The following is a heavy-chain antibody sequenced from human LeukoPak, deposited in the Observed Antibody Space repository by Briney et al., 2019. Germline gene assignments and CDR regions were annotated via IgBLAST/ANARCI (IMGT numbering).Heavy chain of an antibody. J-gene: IGHJ2*01. CDR2: IDSSGST. D-gene: IGHD1-1*01. CDR3: ARRALDNWYFDL. V-gene: IGHV4-59*08. Sequence: SETLSLTCGVSGGSISSNNWSWIRQPPGKGLECIGYIDSSGSTNYNPSLKSRVTISLDPSKNQFSLKLSSVTAADTALYYCARRALDNWYFDLWGRGTLVTVSS. CDR1: GGSISSNN.